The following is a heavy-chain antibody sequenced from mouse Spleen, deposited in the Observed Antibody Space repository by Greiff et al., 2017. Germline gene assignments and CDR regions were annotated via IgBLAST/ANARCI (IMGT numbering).Heavy chain of an antibody. CDR3: ARTQGGMDC. Sequence: VQLQQSGAELVKPGASVKLSCKTSGYTFTSYWIQWVRQRPGQGLGWIGEIFPGTGTAYYNDKFKGKATLTIDTSSSTAYMQLSSLTSEDSAVYFYARTQGGMDCWGQGTSVTVSS. V-gene: IGHV1S132*01. CDR2: IFPGTGTA. J-gene: IGHJ4*01. CDR1: GYTFTSYW.